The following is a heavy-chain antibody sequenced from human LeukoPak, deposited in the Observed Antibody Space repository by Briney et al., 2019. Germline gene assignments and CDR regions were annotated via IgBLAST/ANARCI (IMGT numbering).Heavy chain of an antibody. V-gene: IGHV4-59*01. D-gene: IGHD3-10*01. CDR3: ARAVVGELFHVDY. CDR1: GGSISSYY. Sequence: SSETLSLTCTVSGGSISSYYWSWIRQPPGKGLEWIGYIYYSGSTNYNPSLKSRVTISVDTSKNQFSLKLSSVTAADTAVYYCARAVVGELFHVDYWGQGTLVTVSS. J-gene: IGHJ4*02. CDR2: IYYSGST.